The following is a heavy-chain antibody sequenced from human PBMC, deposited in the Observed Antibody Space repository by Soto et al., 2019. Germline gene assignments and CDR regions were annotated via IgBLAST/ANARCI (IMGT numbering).Heavy chain of an antibody. CDR3: ARLGGRGGGNCYSCWLDP. J-gene: IGHJ5*02. Sequence: QVQLVQSGAEVKKPGASVKVSCKASGYTFSNYGISWVRQAPGQGLEWMGWIGAYNGDTNYAQNLRGRVTMTTDISTSSAYMELRSLRSDDTAVYYCARLGGRGGGNCYSCWLDPWGQGTPVTVSS. CDR1: GYTFSNYG. V-gene: IGHV1-18*01. D-gene: IGHD2-15*01. CDR2: IGAYNGDT.